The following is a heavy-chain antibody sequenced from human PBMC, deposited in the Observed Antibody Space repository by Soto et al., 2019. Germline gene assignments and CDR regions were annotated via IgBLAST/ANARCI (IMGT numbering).Heavy chain of an antibody. Sequence: EVQLLESGGGLVQPGGSLRLSCSASGFTFTSYAMSWVRQAPGKGLEWVSGISGSGGDTKSADSVKGRFTISRDNFKNMLYLQMNTLRAEDTAVYYCAKHDFWTLYKTGLASWGQGTLVTVSS. J-gene: IGHJ4*02. D-gene: IGHD3-3*01. V-gene: IGHV3-23*01. CDR3: AKHDFWTLYKTGLAS. CDR1: GFTFTSYA. CDR2: ISGSGGDT.